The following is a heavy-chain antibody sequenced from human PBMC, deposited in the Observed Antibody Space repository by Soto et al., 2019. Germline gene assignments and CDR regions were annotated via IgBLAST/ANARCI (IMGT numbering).Heavy chain of an antibody. Sequence: SETLSLTCAVYGGSFSGYYWSWIRPPPGKGLEWIGEINHSGSTNYNPSLKSRVTISVDNSKNTLYLQMNSLRAEDTAVYYCAKARDIVVVVAATYYYYGMDVWGQGTTVTVSS. J-gene: IGHJ6*02. D-gene: IGHD2-15*01. CDR2: INHSGST. CDR3: AKARDIVVVVAATYYYYGMDV. V-gene: IGHV4-34*01. CDR1: GGSFSGYY.